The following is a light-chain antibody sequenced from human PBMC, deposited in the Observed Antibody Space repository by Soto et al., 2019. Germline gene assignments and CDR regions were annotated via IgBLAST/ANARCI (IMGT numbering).Light chain of an antibody. Sequence: EIVLTQSPGTLSLSPGERATLSCRASQSVSSSYLAWYQQKPGQAPRLLIYDASNRATGIPARFSGSGSGTDFTLTISSLEPEDFAVYFCQQRSNWPPEITFGQGTRLETK. CDR2: DAS. CDR1: QSVSSSY. CDR3: QQRSNWPPEIT. J-gene: IGKJ5*01. V-gene: IGKV3D-20*02.